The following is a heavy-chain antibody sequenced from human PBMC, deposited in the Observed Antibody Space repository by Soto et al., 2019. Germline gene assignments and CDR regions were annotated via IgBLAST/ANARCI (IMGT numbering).Heavy chain of an antibody. CDR2: IWYDGSNK. CDR1: GFTFSTYG. Sequence: QVQLVESGGGVVQPGGSLRLSCAASGFTFSTYGMHWVRQAPGKGLEWVALIWYDGSNKHYGDSVKGRFTISRDNAKNTLYLQMNSLRVEDTAVYYCARDLSSSSSFFYWGQGILVTVSS. V-gene: IGHV3-33*01. J-gene: IGHJ4*02. D-gene: IGHD6-6*01. CDR3: ARDLSSSSSFFY.